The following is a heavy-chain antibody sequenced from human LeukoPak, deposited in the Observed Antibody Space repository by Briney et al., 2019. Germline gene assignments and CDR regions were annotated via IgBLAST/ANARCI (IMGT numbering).Heavy chain of an antibody. V-gene: IGHV3-48*03. CDR2: LSSSGSAF. CDR3: AKATGRITMVRGVIILDY. Sequence: SGGSLTLSCEDSGFTFRSYEMNWVRQAPGKGLEWIAYLSSSGSAFSYADSVKGRFTIARDNDKNSVYLEMNSLRADDTAVYYCAKATGRITMVRGVIILDYWGQGTLVTVSS. J-gene: IGHJ4*02. D-gene: IGHD3-10*01. CDR1: GFTFRSYE.